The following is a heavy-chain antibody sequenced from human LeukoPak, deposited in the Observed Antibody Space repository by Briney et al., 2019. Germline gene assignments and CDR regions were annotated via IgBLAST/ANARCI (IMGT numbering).Heavy chain of an antibody. J-gene: IGHJ6*03. Sequence: GGSLRLSCAASGFTFSSYAMHWVRQAPGKGLEWVAVISYDGSNKYYADSVKGRFTIFRDNSKNTLYLQMNSLRAEDTAVYYCARDHSFDYGDYYYYYYMDVWGKGTTVTVSS. D-gene: IGHD4-17*01. CDR3: ARDHSFDYGDYYYYYYMDV. CDR1: GFTFSSYA. V-gene: IGHV3-30*04. CDR2: ISYDGSNK.